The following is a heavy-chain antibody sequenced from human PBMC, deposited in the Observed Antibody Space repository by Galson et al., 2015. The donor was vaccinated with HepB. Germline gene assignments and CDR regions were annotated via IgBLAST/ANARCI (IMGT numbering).Heavy chain of an antibody. CDR3: AKDINFWSGYYITSFDY. J-gene: IGHJ4*02. CDR2: ISGSGGST. D-gene: IGHD3-3*01. V-gene: IGHV3-23*01. Sequence: SLRLSCAASGFTLSSYSMSWVRQAPGKGLEWVSAISGSGGSTYYADSVKGRFTISRDNSKNTLHLQMNSLRAEDTAVYYCAKDINFWSGYYITSFDYWGQGTLVTVSS. CDR1: GFTLSSYS.